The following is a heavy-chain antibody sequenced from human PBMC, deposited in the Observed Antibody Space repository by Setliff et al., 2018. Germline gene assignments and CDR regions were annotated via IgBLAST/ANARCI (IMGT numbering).Heavy chain of an antibody. CDR2: LHTSGST. J-gene: IGHJ3*02. D-gene: IGHD2-8*01. Sequence: SETLSLTCAVSGGSLNSGSYYWSWIRQSTERGLEWLGRLHTSGSTTYNPALNSRATISGDTSNDRLSLRLTSVTAADTAVYYCARGWVLGAFDIWGQGTMVTVSS. V-gene: IGHV4-61*02. CDR3: ARGWVLGAFDI. CDR1: GGSLNSGSYY.